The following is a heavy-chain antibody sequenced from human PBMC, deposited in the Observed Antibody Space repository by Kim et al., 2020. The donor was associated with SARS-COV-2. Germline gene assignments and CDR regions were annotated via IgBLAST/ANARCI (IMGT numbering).Heavy chain of an antibody. CDR3: AKPTAAGTLSPFDY. V-gene: IGHV3-23*01. D-gene: IGHD6-13*01. J-gene: IGHJ4*02. Sequence: AHPVKGRLTISRDNPKNTRYLRMNRLRSEDTAVYYCAKPTAAGTLSPFDYWGQGTLVTVSS.